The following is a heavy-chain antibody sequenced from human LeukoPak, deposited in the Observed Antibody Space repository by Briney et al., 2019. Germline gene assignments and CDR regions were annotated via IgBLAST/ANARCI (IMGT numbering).Heavy chain of an antibody. V-gene: IGHV3-33*01. J-gene: IGHJ4*02. CDR1: GFTLSTHG. CDR2: MWYDGSRE. Sequence: GGSLRLSCAASGFTLSTHGMHWVRQAAGKGLEWVAGMWYDGSREDYADSVKGRFTISRDMSKNTLNLQVNSLRVEDTAMFYCARDLSFGSLDFRGQGTLVTVSS. CDR3: ARDLSFGSLDF. D-gene: IGHD1-26*01.